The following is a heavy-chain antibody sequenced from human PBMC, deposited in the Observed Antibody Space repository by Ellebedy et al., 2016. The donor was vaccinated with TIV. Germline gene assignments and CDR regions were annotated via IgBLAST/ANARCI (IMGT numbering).Heavy chain of an antibody. Sequence: GGSLRLXCAASGFTFNSYTMNWVRQAPGKGLEWVSSISSSGSYIYYADSVRGRFTISRDNAKNSLYLQMNSLRAEDTAVYYCARQERGTTRGAFDIWGQGTRVTVSS. CDR2: ISSSGSYI. CDR1: GFTFNSYT. V-gene: IGHV3-21*01. J-gene: IGHJ3*02. CDR3: ARQERGTTRGAFDI. D-gene: IGHD1/OR15-1a*01.